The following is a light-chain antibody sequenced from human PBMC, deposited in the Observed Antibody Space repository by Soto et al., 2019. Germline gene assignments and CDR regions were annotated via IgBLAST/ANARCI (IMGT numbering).Light chain of an antibody. CDR1: SSNIGSNY. V-gene: IGLV1-47*02. Sequence: QSVLTLRPSASGTPGQRVTISCSGSSSNIGSNYVYWYQQLPGTAPKLLIYSNNQRPSGVPDRFSGSKSGTSASLAISGLRYEDEADYYCAAWDDSMSGRVFGTGIKVTVL. CDR2: SNN. CDR3: AAWDDSMSGRV. J-gene: IGLJ1*01.